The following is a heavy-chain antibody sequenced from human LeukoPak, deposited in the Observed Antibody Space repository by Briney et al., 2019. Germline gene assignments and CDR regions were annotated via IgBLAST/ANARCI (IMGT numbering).Heavy chain of an antibody. J-gene: IGHJ4*02. CDR3: ASFDEYSSSSGLGY. CDR2: IIPVFGTA. Sequence: ASVKVSCKASGGTFGGYTISWVRQAPGQGLEWMGGIIPVFGTANYAQKFQGRVTITTDESTSTAYMELSSLRSEDTAVYYCASFDEYSSSSGLGYWGQGTLVTVSS. CDR1: GGTFGGYT. D-gene: IGHD6-6*01. V-gene: IGHV1-69*05.